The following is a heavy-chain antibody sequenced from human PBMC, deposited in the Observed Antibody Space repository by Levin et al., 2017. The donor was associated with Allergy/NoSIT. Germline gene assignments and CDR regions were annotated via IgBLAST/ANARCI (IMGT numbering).Heavy chain of an antibody. CDR3: ASSTSYAFDI. Sequence: GGSLRLSCVASGFTFSSYWMSWVRQAPGKGLEWVAHIKQDGSAQYYVDSVKGRFTISRDNAKNSLYLQMNSLRADDTALYFCASSTSYAFDIWGQGTMLTVSS. CDR2: IKQDGSAQ. V-gene: IGHV3-7*01. J-gene: IGHJ3*02. D-gene: IGHD6-13*01. CDR1: GFTFSSYW.